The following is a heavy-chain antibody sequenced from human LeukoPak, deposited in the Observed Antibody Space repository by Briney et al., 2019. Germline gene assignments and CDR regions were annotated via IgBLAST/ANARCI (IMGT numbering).Heavy chain of an antibody. Sequence: GGSLRLSCAASGFTFSSYGMHWVRQAPVKGLEWVAVIWYDGSNKYYADSVKGRFTISRDNSKNTLYLQMNSLRAEDTAVYYCAKGPGYSSSWADYWGQGTLVTVSS. CDR3: AKGPGYSSSWADY. J-gene: IGHJ4*02. CDR2: IWYDGSNK. V-gene: IGHV3-33*06. CDR1: GFTFSSYG. D-gene: IGHD6-13*01.